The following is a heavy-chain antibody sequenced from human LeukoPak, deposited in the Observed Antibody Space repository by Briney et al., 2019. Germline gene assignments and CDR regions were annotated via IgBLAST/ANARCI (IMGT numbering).Heavy chain of an antibody. CDR1: GFTFSDYY. J-gene: IGHJ4*02. V-gene: IGHV3-11*03. CDR3: ARIRGYSYGIDY. CDR2: ISGSSSYT. D-gene: IGHD5-18*01. Sequence: PGGSLRLSCAASGFTFSDYYMSWIRQAPGKGLECVPYISGSSSYTNYAESVKGRFTISRDNAKNSLYLQMNSLRAEDTAVYYCARIRGYSYGIDYWGQGTLVTVSS.